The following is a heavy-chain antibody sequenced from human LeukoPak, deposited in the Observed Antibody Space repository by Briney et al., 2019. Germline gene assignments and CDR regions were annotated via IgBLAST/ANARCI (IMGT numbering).Heavy chain of an antibody. D-gene: IGHD6-13*01. V-gene: IGHV3-20*04. J-gene: IGHJ3*02. Sequence: GGSLRLSCAASGFTFDDYGMSWVRQAPGKGLEWVSGINWNGGSTGYADSVKGRFTISRDNAKNSLYLQMNSLRAEDTALYYCARGAYSSSWGDAFDIWGQGTMVTVSS. CDR2: INWNGGST. CDR3: ARGAYSSSWGDAFDI. CDR1: GFTFDDYG.